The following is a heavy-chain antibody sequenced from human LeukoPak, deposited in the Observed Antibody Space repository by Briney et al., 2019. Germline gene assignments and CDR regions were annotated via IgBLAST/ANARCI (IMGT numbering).Heavy chain of an antibody. J-gene: IGHJ4*02. CDR3: ARGFRYYGSGIDY. CDR2: ISTNGGST. D-gene: IGHD3-10*01. CDR1: GFTFSEYS. V-gene: IGHV3-64*01. Sequence: GGSLRLSCAASGFTFSEYSMHWVPEAPGKGLEYVSAISTNGGSTYYANSVKGRFTISRDDPKNTLDLQMGSLRPEDMAVYYCARGFRYYGSGIDYWGQGTLVTVSS.